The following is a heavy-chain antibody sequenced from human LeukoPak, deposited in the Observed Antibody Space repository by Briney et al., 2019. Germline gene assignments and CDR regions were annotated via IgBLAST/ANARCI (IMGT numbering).Heavy chain of an antibody. J-gene: IGHJ4*02. CDR2: INAGNGNT. Sequence: ASVKVSCKDSGGTLSSYAMHWVRQAPGQRLEWMGWINAGNGNTKYSQKFQARVTITRDTSASTAYMELSSLRSEDTAVYYCARDPIGSRWPYYFDYWGQGTLVTVSS. D-gene: IGHD6-13*01. CDR3: ARDPIGSRWPYYFDY. V-gene: IGHV1-3*01. CDR1: GGTLSSYA.